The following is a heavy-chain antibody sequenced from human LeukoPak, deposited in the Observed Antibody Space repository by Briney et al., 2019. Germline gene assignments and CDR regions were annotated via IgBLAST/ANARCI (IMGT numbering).Heavy chain of an antibody. CDR2: IYYSGST. CDR3: ARASRVTMIRP. Sequence: SETLSLTCTVSGGSISSYYWSWIRQPPGKGLEWIGYIYYSGSTNYNPSLKSRVTISVDTSKNQFSLRLSSVTAADTAVYYCARASRVTMIRPWGQGTLVTVSS. V-gene: IGHV4-59*01. D-gene: IGHD3-22*01. CDR1: GGSISSYY. J-gene: IGHJ4*02.